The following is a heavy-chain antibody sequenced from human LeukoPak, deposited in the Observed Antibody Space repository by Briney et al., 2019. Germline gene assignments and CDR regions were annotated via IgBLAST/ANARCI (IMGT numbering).Heavy chain of an antibody. J-gene: IGHJ4*02. CDR1: GITLSNYG. CDR3: AKRGVVIRVILVGFHKEAYYFDS. Sequence: GGSLRLSCAVSGITLSNYGMSWVRQAPGKGLEWVAGISDSGGRTNYADSMKGRFTISRDNPKNTLYLQMNSLRAEDTAVYFCAKRGVVIRVILVGFHKEAYYFDSWGQGALVTVSS. CDR2: ISDSGGRT. D-gene: IGHD3-22*01. V-gene: IGHV3-23*01.